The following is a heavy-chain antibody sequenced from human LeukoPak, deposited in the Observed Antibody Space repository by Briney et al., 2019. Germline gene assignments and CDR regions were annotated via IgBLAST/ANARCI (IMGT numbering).Heavy chain of an antibody. CDR3: ARARLPIVVVPSASQDPVDY. D-gene: IGHD2-2*01. J-gene: IGHJ4*02. CDR2: INPSGGIT. CDR1: GYTFTSFY. Sequence: ASVKVSCKASGYTFTSFYMHWVRQAPGHGLEWMGIINPSGGITNNAQKFQGRLTMTRDTSTSTVYMELSSLTSEDTAVYYCARARLPIVVVPSASQDPVDYWGQGTLVTVSS. V-gene: IGHV1-46*01.